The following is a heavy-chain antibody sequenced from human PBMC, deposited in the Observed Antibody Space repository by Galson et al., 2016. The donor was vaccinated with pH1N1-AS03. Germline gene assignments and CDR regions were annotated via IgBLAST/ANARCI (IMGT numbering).Heavy chain of an antibody. Sequence: SLRLSCAASGFTFSDFDMHWVRQVSRKGLEWVSGIGSAGDTYYSASVKGRFTIARENAKNSLYLQMISVTAGDTAVYYWARDPHGLDVWGQGSAVTVSS. CDR1: GFTFSDFD. CDR3: ARDPHGLDV. CDR2: IGSAGDT. V-gene: IGHV3-13*01. J-gene: IGHJ6*02.